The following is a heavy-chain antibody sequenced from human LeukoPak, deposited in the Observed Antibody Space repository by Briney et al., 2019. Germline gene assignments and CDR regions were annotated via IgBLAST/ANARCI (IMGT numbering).Heavy chain of an antibody. CDR1: GFIFSSYN. J-gene: IGHJ4*02. Sequence: SGGSLRLSCAASGFIFSSYNMNWVRQAPGKGLEWVSSISSSSSYIYYADSVKGRFTISRDNAKNSLYLQMNSLRAEDTAVYYCARVVDHDYGDYYLDYWGQGTLVTVSS. D-gene: IGHD4-17*01. CDR3: ARVVDHDYGDYYLDY. V-gene: IGHV3-21*04. CDR2: ISSSSSYI.